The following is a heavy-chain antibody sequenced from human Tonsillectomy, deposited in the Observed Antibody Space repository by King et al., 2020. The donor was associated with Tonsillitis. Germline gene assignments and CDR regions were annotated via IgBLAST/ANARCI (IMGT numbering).Heavy chain of an antibody. CDR2: IRNKAKSFTT. D-gene: IGHD6-6*01. CDR1: GFTFSDHY. V-gene: IGHV3-72*01. J-gene: IGHJ3*01. CDR3: AKFSSTSAFDL. Sequence: VQLVESGGGLVQPGGSLRLSCAASGFTFSDHYMDWVRQAPGKGLEWFDRIRNKAKSFTTAYAASVKGSFTISRDDSKNSLYLQMNSLKTEDTAVYYCAKFSSTSAFDLWGQGTMVTVSS.